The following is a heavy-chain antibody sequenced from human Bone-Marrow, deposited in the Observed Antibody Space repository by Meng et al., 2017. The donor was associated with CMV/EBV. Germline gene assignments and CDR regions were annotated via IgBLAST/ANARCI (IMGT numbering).Heavy chain of an antibody. Sequence: GESLKISCAASGFTFSSYAMSWVRQAPGKGLEWVSGINWNGGSTGYADSVKGRFTISRDNAKNSLYLQMNSLRAEDTALYYCARGEGTLAVAGITPRGPWGQGTMVTVSS. J-gene: IGHJ3*01. CDR1: GFTFSSYA. CDR3: ARGEGTLAVAGITPRGP. D-gene: IGHD6-19*01. CDR2: INWNGGST. V-gene: IGHV3-20*04.